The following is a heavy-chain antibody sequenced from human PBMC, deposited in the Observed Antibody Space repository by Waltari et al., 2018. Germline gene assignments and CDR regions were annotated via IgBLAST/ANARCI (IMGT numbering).Heavy chain of an antibody. V-gene: IGHV1-69-2*01. CDR3: ATGREQLAHFDH. CDR2: GDPEDGET. D-gene: IGHD6-6*01. J-gene: IGHJ4*02. Sequence: DVQLVQSGAEVKKPGATVKISCKISGFTFTDYYIHWVQQAPGKGLKWVGLGDPEDGETVYAGNCQGRVTITADTLTDTAFMEVDTLRSEDTAVYYCATGREQLAHFDHWGQVTLVTVSS. CDR1: GFTFTDYY.